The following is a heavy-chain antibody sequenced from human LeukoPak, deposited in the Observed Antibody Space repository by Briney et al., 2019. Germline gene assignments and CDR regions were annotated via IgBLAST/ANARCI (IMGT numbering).Heavy chain of an antibody. J-gene: IGHJ4*02. CDR3: ARGVGCSGGSCYFNH. D-gene: IGHD2-15*01. Sequence: GGSLRLSCAASGFTFSTYSMNWVRQAPGKGLEWVSSISSRSTYIYYADSMKGRFTISRDNTKNSLYLQMNSLRAEDAAVYYCARGVGCSGGSCYFNHWGQGTLVTVSS. V-gene: IGHV3-21*01. CDR2: ISSRSTYI. CDR1: GFTFSTYS.